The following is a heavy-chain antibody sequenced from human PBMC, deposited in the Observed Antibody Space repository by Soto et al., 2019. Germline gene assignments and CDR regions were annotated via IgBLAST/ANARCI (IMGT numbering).Heavy chain of an antibody. D-gene: IGHD4-17*01. V-gene: IGHV6-1*01. Sequence: LSLTCAISGDSVSSNSAAWNWIRQSPSRGLEWLGRTYYRSKWYNDYAVSVKSRITINPDTSKNQFSLQLNSVTPEDTAVYYCARGRDYGDYNYYYYYMDVWGKGTTVTVSS. J-gene: IGHJ6*03. CDR1: GDSVSSNSAA. CDR2: TYYRSKWYN. CDR3: ARGRDYGDYNYYYYYMDV.